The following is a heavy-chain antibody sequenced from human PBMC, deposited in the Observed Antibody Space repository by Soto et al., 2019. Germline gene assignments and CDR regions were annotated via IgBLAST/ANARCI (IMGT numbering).Heavy chain of an antibody. J-gene: IGHJ6*02. V-gene: IGHV4-34*01. D-gene: IGHD2-2*02. CDR2: INHSGST. CDR3: ARRKLGYCSSTSCYTPRYYYGMDV. CDR1: GGSFSGYY. Sequence: SETLSLTCAVYGGSFSGYYWSWIRQPPGKGLEWIGEINHSGSTNYNPSLKSRVTISVDTSKNQFSLKLSSVTAADTAVYYCARRKLGYCSSTSCYTPRYYYGMDVWGQGTTVTVSS.